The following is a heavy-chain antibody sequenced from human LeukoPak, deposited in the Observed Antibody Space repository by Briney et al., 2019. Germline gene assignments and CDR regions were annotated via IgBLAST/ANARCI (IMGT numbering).Heavy chain of an antibody. CDR1: GGSISSGDYY. CDR2: IYYSGST. J-gene: IGHJ3*02. CDR3: ARGDFMQQLGI. Sequence: SETLSLTCTVSGGSISSGDYYWSWIRQPPGKGLEWIGYIYYSGSTYYNPSLKSRVTISVDTSKNQFSLKLSSVTAADTAVDYCARGDFMQQLGIWGQGTMVTVSS. V-gene: IGHV4-30-4*08. D-gene: IGHD6-13*01.